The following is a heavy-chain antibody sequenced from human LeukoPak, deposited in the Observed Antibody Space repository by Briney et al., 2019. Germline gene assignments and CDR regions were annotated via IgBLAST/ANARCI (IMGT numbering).Heavy chain of an antibody. CDR1: RFTFSSYW. J-gene: IGHJ4*02. D-gene: IGHD6-19*01. Sequence: PGGSLRLSCAVSRFTFSSYWMSWVRQAPGKGLEWVANIKQDGSEKYYVDSVKGRFTISRDNAKNSLYLQMNSLRAEDTAVYYCARDAGYSSGWYGRKMYYFDYWGQGTLVTVSS. CDR3: ARDAGYSSGWYGRKMYYFDY. V-gene: IGHV3-7*01. CDR2: IKQDGSEK.